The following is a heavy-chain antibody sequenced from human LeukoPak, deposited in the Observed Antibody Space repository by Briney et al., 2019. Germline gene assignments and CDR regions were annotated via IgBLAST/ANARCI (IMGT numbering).Heavy chain of an antibody. Sequence: ASVKVSCKASGYTFTSYGISWVRQAPGQGLEWMGWISAYNGNTNYAQKLQGRVTMTTDTSTSTAYMELRSLRSDDTAVCYCARARVYDRIAAAGTAYYMDVWGKGTTVTVSS. V-gene: IGHV1-18*01. D-gene: IGHD6-13*01. CDR1: GYTFTSYG. CDR3: ARARVYDRIAAAGTAYYMDV. CDR2: ISAYNGNT. J-gene: IGHJ6*03.